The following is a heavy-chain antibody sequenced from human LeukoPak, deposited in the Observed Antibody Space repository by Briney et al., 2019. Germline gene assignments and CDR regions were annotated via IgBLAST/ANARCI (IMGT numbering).Heavy chain of an antibody. D-gene: IGHD3-10*01. V-gene: IGHV1-2*04. CDR1: GYTFTGCY. Sequence: ASVKVSCKASGYTFTGCYMHWVRQAPGQGLEWMGWINPNSGGTNYAQKFQGWVTMTRDTSISTAYMELSRLRSDDTAVYYCARGSVLLWFGESFYYYYGMDVWGKGTTVTVSS. CDR2: INPNSGGT. J-gene: IGHJ6*04. CDR3: ARGSVLLWFGESFYYYYGMDV.